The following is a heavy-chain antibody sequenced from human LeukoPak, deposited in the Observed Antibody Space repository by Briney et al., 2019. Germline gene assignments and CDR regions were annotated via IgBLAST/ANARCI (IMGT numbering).Heavy chain of an antibody. CDR1: GFTFDGYG. CDR3: AKAGNNWYGPLINDYFDY. CDR2: INWNGGST. J-gene: IGHJ4*02. D-gene: IGHD1-1*01. V-gene: IGHV3-20*04. Sequence: GGSLRLSCAASGFTFDGYGMSWVRQAPGKGLEWVSGINWNGGSTGYADSVKGRFTISRDNAKNSLYLQMNSLRAEDTAVYYCAKAGNNWYGPLINDYFDYWGQGTLVTASS.